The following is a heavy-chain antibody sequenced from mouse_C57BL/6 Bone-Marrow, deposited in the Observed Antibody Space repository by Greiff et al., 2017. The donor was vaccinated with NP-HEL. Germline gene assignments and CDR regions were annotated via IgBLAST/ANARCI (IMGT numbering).Heavy chain of an antibody. CDR2: INPGSGGT. D-gene: IGHD1-1*01. CDR1: GYAFTNYL. V-gene: IGHV1-54*01. Sequence: QVQLQQSGAELVRPGTSVKVSCKASGYAFTNYLIEWVKQRPGQGLEWIGVINPGSGGTNYNEKFKGKATLTADKSSSTAYMQLSSLTSEDSAVYCCARSLYYGSSYDAMDYWGQGTSVTVSS. J-gene: IGHJ4*01. CDR3: ARSLYYGSSYDAMDY.